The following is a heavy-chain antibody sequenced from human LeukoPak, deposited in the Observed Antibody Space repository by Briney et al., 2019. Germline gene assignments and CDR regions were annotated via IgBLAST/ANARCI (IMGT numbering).Heavy chain of an antibody. Sequence: KPSETLSLTCAVSGGSFRGYYWSWIRQPPGKGLEWIGEINHSGSTGYNPFLKSRVTISGDTSKNQFSLRLTSVTAADTAVYFCARHSSAIWYFDLWGRGTLVTVSS. D-gene: IGHD3-22*01. CDR1: GGSFRGYY. J-gene: IGHJ2*01. CDR3: ARHSSAIWYFDL. CDR2: INHSGST. V-gene: IGHV4-34*01.